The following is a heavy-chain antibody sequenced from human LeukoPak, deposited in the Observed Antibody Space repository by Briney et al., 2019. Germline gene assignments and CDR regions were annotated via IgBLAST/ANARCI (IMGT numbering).Heavy chain of an antibody. J-gene: IGHJ4*02. V-gene: IGHV1-2*02. CDR3: ARVGGRYQLLSRYYFDY. D-gene: IGHD2-2*01. CDR2: INPNSGGT. Sequence: ASVKVSCKASGYTFTSYYMHWVRQAPGQGLEWMGWINPNSGGTNYAQKFQGRVTMTRDTSISTAYMELSRLRSDDTAVYYCARVGGRYQLLSRYYFDYWGQGTLVTVSS. CDR1: GYTFTSYY.